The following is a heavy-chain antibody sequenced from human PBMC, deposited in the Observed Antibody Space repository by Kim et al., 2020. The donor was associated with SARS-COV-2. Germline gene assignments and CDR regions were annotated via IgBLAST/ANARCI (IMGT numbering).Heavy chain of an antibody. J-gene: IGHJ5*02. CDR2: IIPILGIA. D-gene: IGHD6-13*01. CDR3: ARDESSSWYNWFDP. CDR1: GGTFSSYA. V-gene: IGHV1-69*04. Sequence: SVKVSCKASGGTFSSYAISWVRQAPGQGLEWMGRIIPILGIANYAQRFQGRVTITADKSTSTAYMELSSLRSEDTAVYYCARDESSSWYNWFDPWGQGTLVTVSS.